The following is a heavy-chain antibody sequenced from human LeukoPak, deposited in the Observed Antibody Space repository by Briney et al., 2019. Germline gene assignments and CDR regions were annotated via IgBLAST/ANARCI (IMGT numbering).Heavy chain of an antibody. CDR2: VSSTSSTI. CDR1: GFTLSSYS. Sequence: GGSLRLSCAASGFTLSSYSMNWVRQAPGKGLEWVSYVSSTSSTIYYADSVKGRFTISRDNAKNSLYLQVISLRAEDTAVYYCARGPSIAARYDAFDIWGQGTMVTVSS. J-gene: IGHJ3*02. CDR3: ARGPSIAARYDAFDI. D-gene: IGHD6-6*01. V-gene: IGHV3-48*01.